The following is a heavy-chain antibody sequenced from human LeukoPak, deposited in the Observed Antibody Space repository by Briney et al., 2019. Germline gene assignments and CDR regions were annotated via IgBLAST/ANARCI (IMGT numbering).Heavy chain of an antibody. V-gene: IGHV3-48*04. CDR2: ISSSSSTI. Sequence: PGGSLRLSCAASGFTFSSYSMNWVRQAPGKGLEWVSYISSSSSTIYYADSVKGRFTISRDNAKNSLYLQMNSLRAEDTAVYYCARERTGSYYNYWGQGTLDTVSS. CDR1: GFTFSSYS. D-gene: IGHD1-26*01. J-gene: IGHJ4*02. CDR3: ARERTGSYYNY.